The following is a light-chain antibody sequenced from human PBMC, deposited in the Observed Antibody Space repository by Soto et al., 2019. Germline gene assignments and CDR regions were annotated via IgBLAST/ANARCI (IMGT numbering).Light chain of an antibody. Sequence: QSALTPPRSVSGSPGQSVTISCTGTSSDVGGYNYVSWYQQHPGKSPKFLIYDVTKRPSGVPDRFSGSKSGNTASLTISGLQAEDEADYYCCSCAVRYPLVFGGGTKLTVL. CDR2: DVT. CDR3: CSCAVRYPLV. V-gene: IGLV2-11*01. CDR1: SSDVGGYNY. J-gene: IGLJ3*02.